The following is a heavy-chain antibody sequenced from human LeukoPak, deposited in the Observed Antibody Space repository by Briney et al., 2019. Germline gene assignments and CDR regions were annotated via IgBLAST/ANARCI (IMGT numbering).Heavy chain of an antibody. CDR3: ARHNAGYSSSWYEDY. CDR1: GGSISSSSYY. D-gene: IGHD6-13*01. V-gene: IGHV4-39*01. J-gene: IGHJ4*02. Sequence: ASETLSLTCTVSGGSISSSSYYWGWIRQPPGKGLEWIGSIYYSGSTYYNPSLKSRVTISVDTSKNQFSLKLSSLTAADTAVYYCARHNAGYSSSWYEDYWGQGTLVTVSS. CDR2: IYYSGST.